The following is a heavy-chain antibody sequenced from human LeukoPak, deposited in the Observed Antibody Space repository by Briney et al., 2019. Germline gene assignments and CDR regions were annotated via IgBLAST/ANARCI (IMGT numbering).Heavy chain of an antibody. Sequence: MPSETLSLTCTVSGGSISSSSYYWGWIRQPPGKGLEWIGSIYYSGSTYYNPSLKSRVTISVDTSKNQFSLKLSSVTAADTAVYYCARGSRLALITMVRGDINWFDPWGQGTLVTVSS. CDR1: GGSISSSSYY. CDR3: ARGSRLALITMVRGDINWFDP. D-gene: IGHD3-10*01. J-gene: IGHJ5*02. CDR2: IYYSGST. V-gene: IGHV4-39*01.